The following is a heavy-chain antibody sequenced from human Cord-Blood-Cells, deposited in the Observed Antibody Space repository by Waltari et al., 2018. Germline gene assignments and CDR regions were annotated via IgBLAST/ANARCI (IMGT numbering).Heavy chain of an antibody. CDR2: INHSGST. J-gene: IGHJ3*02. CDR3: ARGRGYCSSTSCYFAFDI. CDR1: FSGYY. Sequence: FSGYYWSWIRQPPGKGLEWIGEINHSGSTNYNPSLKSRVTISVDTSKNQFSLKLSSVTAADTAVYYCARGRGYCSSTSCYFAFDIWGQGTMVTVSS. V-gene: IGHV4-34*01. D-gene: IGHD2-2*01.